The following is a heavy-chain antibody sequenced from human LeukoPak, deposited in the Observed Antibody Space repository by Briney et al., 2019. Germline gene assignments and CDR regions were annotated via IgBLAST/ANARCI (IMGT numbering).Heavy chain of an antibody. D-gene: IGHD4-17*01. CDR3: ARNVDGDYAKGSAFDI. CDR2: IIPIFGTA. J-gene: IGHJ3*02. CDR1: GGTFSSYA. V-gene: IGHV1-69*01. Sequence: ASVKVSCKASGGTFSSYAISWVRQAPGQGLEWMGGIIPIFGTANYAQKFQGRVTITADESTSTAYMEPSSLRSEDTAVYYCARNVDGDYAKGSAFDIWGQGTMVTVSS.